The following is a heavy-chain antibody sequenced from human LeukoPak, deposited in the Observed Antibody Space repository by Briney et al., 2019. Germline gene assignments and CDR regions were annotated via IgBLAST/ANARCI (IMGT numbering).Heavy chain of an antibody. J-gene: IGHJ4*02. CDR2: ISVYSGNT. CDR3: ARSANMIVVVIDHTPFDY. V-gene: IGHV1-18*01. CDR1: GYSLSSYG. D-gene: IGHD3-22*01. Sequence: AASVKVSCKASGYSLSSYGISWVRQAPGQGLEWMGWISVYSGNTDYAQKLQGRVTMTTDTSTNTAYMELRSLRSDDTAVYYCARSANMIVVVIDHTPFDYWGQGTLVTVSS.